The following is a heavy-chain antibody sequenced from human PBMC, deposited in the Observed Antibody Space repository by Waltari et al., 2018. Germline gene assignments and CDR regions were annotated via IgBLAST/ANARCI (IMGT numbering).Heavy chain of an antibody. D-gene: IGHD1-20*01. CDR3: AKPFYNWDDPLHS. Sequence: EVQLLESGGGLVQPGGSLRLSCQASGFTSFTHAINWVRQAPGKGLEWVSSITVSDATYYADSVKGRFTLSRDYSDNTVYLQLDSLRADDTAVYFCAKPFYNWDDPLHSWGQGTPVTVSS. J-gene: IGHJ1*01. CDR2: ITVSDAT. V-gene: IGHV3-23*01. CDR1: GFTSFTHA.